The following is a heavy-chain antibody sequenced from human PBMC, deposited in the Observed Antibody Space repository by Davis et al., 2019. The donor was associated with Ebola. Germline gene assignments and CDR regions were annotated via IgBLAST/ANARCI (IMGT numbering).Heavy chain of an antibody. Sequence: GESLKISCAASGFTFSSYGMHWVRQAPGKGLEWVAVIWYDGSNKYYADSVKGRFTISRDNSKNSLYLQMNSLRTEDTALYYCAKDISPDSSSSLFYYYGMDVWGQGTTVTVSS. CDR2: IWYDGSNK. D-gene: IGHD6-6*01. CDR1: GFTFSSYG. V-gene: IGHV3-33*03. J-gene: IGHJ6*02. CDR3: AKDISPDSSSSLFYYYGMDV.